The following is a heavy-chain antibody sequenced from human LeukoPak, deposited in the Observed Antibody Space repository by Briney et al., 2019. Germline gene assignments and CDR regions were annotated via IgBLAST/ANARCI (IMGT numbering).Heavy chain of an antibody. CDR1: GGSISSYY. V-gene: IGHV4-59*12. Sequence: SETLSLTCTVSGGSISSYYWSWIRQPPGKGLEWIGYIYYSGSTNYNPSLKSRVTISVDTSKNQFSLKLSSVTAADTAVYYCARGTSLYCSGGSCYSGRRYNWFDPWGQGTLVTVSS. CDR2: IYYSGST. CDR3: ARGTSLYCSGGSCYSGRRYNWFDP. J-gene: IGHJ5*02. D-gene: IGHD2-15*01.